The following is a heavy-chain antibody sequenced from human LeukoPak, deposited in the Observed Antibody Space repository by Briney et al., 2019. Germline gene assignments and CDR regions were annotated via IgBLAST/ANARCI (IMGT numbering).Heavy chain of an antibody. CDR2: INPNSGGT. CDR1: GYTFTVYY. J-gene: IGHJ5*02. Sequence: ASVTVSCKSSGYTFTVYYMHWVRQAPGQGLEWMGWINPNSGGTNYAQKFQGRVTMTRDTSISTAYMELSRLRSDDTAVYYCARIEYSSGWYPSWGQGTLVTVSS. D-gene: IGHD6-19*01. V-gene: IGHV1-2*02. CDR3: ARIEYSSGWYPS.